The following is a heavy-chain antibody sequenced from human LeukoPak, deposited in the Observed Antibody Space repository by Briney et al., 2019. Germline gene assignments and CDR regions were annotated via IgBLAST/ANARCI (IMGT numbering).Heavy chain of an antibody. CDR1: GGSISSGGYS. V-gene: IGHV4-30-2*01. CDR2: IYHSGST. J-gene: IGHJ5*02. D-gene: IGHD3-10*01. Sequence: SQTLSLTCAVSGGSISSGGYSWSWIRQPPGKGLEWIGYIYHSGSTYYNPSPKSRVTISVDRSKNQFSLKLSSVTAADTAVYYCASASGSYYNWFDPWGQGTLVTVSS. CDR3: ASASGSYYNWFDP.